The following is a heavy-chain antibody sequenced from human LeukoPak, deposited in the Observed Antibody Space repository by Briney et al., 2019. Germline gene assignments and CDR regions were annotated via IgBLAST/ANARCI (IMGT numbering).Heavy chain of an antibody. D-gene: IGHD5-18*01. CDR2: FDPEDGET. Sequence: RASVKVSCKVSGYTLTELSMHWVRQAPGKGLEWMGGFDPEDGETIYAQKFQGRVTITTDESTSTAYMELSSLRSEDTAVYYCARGRSANRGYSYGWVLDAFDIWGQGTMVTVSS. J-gene: IGHJ3*02. V-gene: IGHV1-24*01. CDR3: ARGRSANRGYSYGWVLDAFDI. CDR1: GYTLTELS.